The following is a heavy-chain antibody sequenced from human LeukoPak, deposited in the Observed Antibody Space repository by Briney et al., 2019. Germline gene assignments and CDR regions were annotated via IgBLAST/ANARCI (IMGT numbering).Heavy chain of an antibody. Sequence: PSETLSLTCTVSGYSISSGYYWGWIRQPPGKGLEWIGSIYHSGSTYYNPSLKSRVTISVDTSKNQFSLKLSSVTAADTAVYYCAREPIVAKGEDYFDYWGQGTLVTVSS. CDR2: IYHSGST. D-gene: IGHD5-12*01. CDR1: GYSISSGYY. CDR3: AREPIVAKGEDYFDY. V-gene: IGHV4-38-2*02. J-gene: IGHJ4*02.